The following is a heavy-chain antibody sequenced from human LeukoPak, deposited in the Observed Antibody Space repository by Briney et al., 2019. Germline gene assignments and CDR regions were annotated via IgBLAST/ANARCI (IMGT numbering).Heavy chain of an antibody. CDR2: ITGGSTTI. V-gene: IGHV3-48*02. Sequence: GGSLRLSCAASGFTLSNYEMNWVRQAPGKGLEWISYITGGSTTIYYADSVKGRFTISRDNAKNSLFLQTNSLRDDDTAVYYCARRIEFWGQGTLVTVSS. CDR1: GFTLSNYE. J-gene: IGHJ4*02. CDR3: ARRIEF.